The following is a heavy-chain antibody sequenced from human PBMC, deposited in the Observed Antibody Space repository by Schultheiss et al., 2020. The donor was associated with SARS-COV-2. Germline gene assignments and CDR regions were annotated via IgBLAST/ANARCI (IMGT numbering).Heavy chain of an antibody. CDR2: IHYRGST. J-gene: IGHJ4*02. D-gene: IGHD2-15*01. Sequence: SETLSLTCAVSGGSISNNCWSWIRQPPGKGLEWIGYIHYRGSTNYNPSLKSRVTISVDTSKNQFSLQLNSVTPEDTAVYFCVRDQDRRGWRASDFWGQGTLVTVSS. CDR1: GGSISNNC. CDR3: VRDQDRRGWRASDF. V-gene: IGHV4-59*12.